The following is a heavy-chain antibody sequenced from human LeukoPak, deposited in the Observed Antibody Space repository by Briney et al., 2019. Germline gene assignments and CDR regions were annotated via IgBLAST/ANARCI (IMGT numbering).Heavy chain of an antibody. Sequence: RASVKVSCKASGYTFTSYYMYWVRQAPGQGLEWMGIINPSGGSTSYTQKFQGRVTMTRDTSTSTVYMELSSLRSDDTAVYYCARDLPRIAARTVRWFDPWGQGTLVTVSS. CDR3: ARDLPRIAARTVRWFDP. CDR1: GYTFTSYY. J-gene: IGHJ5*02. D-gene: IGHD6-6*01. V-gene: IGHV1-46*01. CDR2: INPSGGST.